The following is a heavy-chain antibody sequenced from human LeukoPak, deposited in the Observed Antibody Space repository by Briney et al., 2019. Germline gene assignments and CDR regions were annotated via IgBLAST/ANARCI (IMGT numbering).Heavy chain of an antibody. V-gene: IGHV4-61*02. D-gene: IGHD3-16*02. J-gene: IGHJ4*02. Sequence: SETLSLTCTVSGGSITFGSYYWTWIRQPAGKGLEWIGRIYTSGRTFYNPSLKSRVTISMDTSVNQSYLRLNSVTAADTAVYYCARARVIPASFDDWGQGALVTVSS. CDR1: GGSITFGSYY. CDR3: ARARVIPASFDD. CDR2: IYTSGRT.